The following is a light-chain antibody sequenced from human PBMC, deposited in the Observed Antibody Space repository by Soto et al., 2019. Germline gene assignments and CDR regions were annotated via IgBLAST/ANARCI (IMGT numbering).Light chain of an antibody. CDR3: QQANSFPWT. Sequence: DIQMTQSPSLVSASVGDRVAITCRASQGINTWLVWYQQKPGKAPKLLIYSASSLQSGVPSRFSGSGSGTDFTLTISSLQPEDFATYYCQQANSFPWTFGQGTKVEVK. CDR1: QGINTW. V-gene: IGKV1-12*02. CDR2: SAS. J-gene: IGKJ1*01.